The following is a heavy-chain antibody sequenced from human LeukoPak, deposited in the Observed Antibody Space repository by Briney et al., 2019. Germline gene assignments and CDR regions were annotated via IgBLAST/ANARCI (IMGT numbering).Heavy chain of an antibody. V-gene: IGHV3-7*03. CDR3: ASPVGHIVVVTAGY. J-gene: IGHJ4*02. D-gene: IGHD2-21*02. CDR1: GFTFSAYW. Sequence: PGESLRLSCAASGFTFSAYWMTWVRQAPGKGLEWVANTNQDGIEKYYVDSAEGRFTVSRDNAKNSLYLQMNSLRAEDTAVYYCASPVGHIVVVTAGYWGQGTLVTVSS. CDR2: TNQDGIEK.